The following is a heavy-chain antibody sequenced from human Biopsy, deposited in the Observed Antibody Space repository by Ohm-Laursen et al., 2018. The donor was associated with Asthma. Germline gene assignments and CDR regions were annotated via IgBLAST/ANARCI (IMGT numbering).Heavy chain of an antibody. J-gene: IGHJ4*02. CDR1: GYSLTDLS. Sequence: GASVKVSCKISGYSLTDLSMHWVRQAPGQGLEWMGGHDHEEGGTVNARRFQVRATMTEDTSTDTAYMELSSLSSDDTAVYYCASDFPKDYVRYNFQFWGQGTLVTVSS. CDR2: HDHEEGGT. D-gene: IGHD4-17*01. V-gene: IGHV1-24*01. CDR3: ASDFPKDYVRYNFQF.